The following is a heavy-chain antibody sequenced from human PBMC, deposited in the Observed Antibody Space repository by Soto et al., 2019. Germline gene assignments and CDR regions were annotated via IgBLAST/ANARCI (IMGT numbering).Heavy chain of an antibody. V-gene: IGHV1-8*01. CDR3: ARGPGSSDWRFSYYYMDV. D-gene: IGHD6-19*01. CDR2: MNPNSGNT. CDR1: FTSYD. Sequence: QVQLVQSGAEVKKPGASVKVSCTFTSYDINWMRQATGQGLEWMAWMNPNSGNTRYAQKFQGRVTMTRNTSNFTAYMELSSLRSEDTAVYYCARGPGSSDWRFSYYYMDVWGQGTTVTVSS. J-gene: IGHJ6*02.